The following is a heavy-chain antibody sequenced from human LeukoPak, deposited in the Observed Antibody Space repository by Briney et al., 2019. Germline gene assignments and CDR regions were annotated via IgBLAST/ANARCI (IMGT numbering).Heavy chain of an antibody. CDR3: ARGPRITMIRGGQWYYYMDV. D-gene: IGHD3-10*01. V-gene: IGHV1-24*01. CDR2: FDPEDGET. Sequence: ASVKVSCEVSGYTLTELSMHWVRQAPGKGLEWMGGFDPEDGETIYAQKFQGRVTMTEDTSTDTAYMELSSLRSEDTAVYYCARGPRITMIRGGQWYYYMDVWGKGTTVTISS. CDR1: GYTLTELS. J-gene: IGHJ6*03.